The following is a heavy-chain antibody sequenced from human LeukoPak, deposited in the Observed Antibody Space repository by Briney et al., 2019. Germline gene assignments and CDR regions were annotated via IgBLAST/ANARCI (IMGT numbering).Heavy chain of an antibody. D-gene: IGHD1-7*01. CDR3: ARARAITGTTSFDY. V-gene: IGHV3-33*01. Sequence: PGGSLRLSCAASGFTFSSYGMHWVRQAPGKGLEWVAIIYYDGSDKYYADSVKGRFTISRDNARNSLYLQMNSLRAEDTAVYYCARARAITGTTSFDYWGQGTLVTVSS. J-gene: IGHJ4*02. CDR1: GFTFSSYG. CDR2: IYYDGSDK.